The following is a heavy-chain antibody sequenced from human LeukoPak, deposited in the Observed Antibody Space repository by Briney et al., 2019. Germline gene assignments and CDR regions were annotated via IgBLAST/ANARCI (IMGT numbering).Heavy chain of an antibody. CDR3: ARGNVGIMRERRRPPNWFDP. CDR1: GGSISSGSYY. CDR2: INHSGST. V-gene: IGHV4-39*07. D-gene: IGHD1-1*01. Sequence: PSQTLSLTCTVSGGSISSGSYYWSWIRQPPGKGLEWIGEINHSGSTNYNPSLKSRVTVSVDTSKNQFSLKLSSVTAADTAVYYCARGNVGIMRERRRPPNWFDPWGQGTLVTVSS. J-gene: IGHJ5*02.